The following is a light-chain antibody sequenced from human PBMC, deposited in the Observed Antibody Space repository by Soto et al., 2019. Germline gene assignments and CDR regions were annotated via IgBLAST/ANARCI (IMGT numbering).Light chain of an antibody. CDR1: QNVGTN. CDR3: HQYNNWPPIT. CDR2: GAS. V-gene: IGKV3-15*01. J-gene: IGKJ5*01. Sequence: EIVMTQSPATVSVSPGERATLSCRASQNVGTNLAWYQQKPGQAPRLLVYGASTRATGGPARFSGGGSGREVTLTFISLQSDDSAVYFCHQYNNWPPITFGQGTRLEIK.